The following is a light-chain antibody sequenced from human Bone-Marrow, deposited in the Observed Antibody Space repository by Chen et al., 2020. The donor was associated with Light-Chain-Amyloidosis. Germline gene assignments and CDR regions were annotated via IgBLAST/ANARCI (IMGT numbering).Light chain of an antibody. Sequence: QSVLTQPPSASGTPGQRVTISCSGSSSNIVSTYVYWYQQFPGTAPKLLIYRNDQRPSGVPDRFSGSKSGTSASLTISGLRSDDEADYYCQVWDRSSDRPVFGGGTKLTVL. CDR1: SSNIVSTY. CDR3: QVWDRSSDRPV. J-gene: IGLJ3*02. CDR2: RND. V-gene: IGLV1-47*01.